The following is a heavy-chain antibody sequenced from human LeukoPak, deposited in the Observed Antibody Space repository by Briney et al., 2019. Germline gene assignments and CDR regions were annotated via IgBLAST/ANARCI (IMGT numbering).Heavy chain of an antibody. Sequence: ASMNVSCKASGYTFRHYGISWLRQAPGQGLEWMGWISAYNGDTNFAQKLQGRVTMTTDTSTSTAYMELRSLISDDTAVYYCARDRYYYDSSGYYLFDYWGQGTLVTVSS. D-gene: IGHD3-22*01. V-gene: IGHV1-18*01. CDR1: GYTFRHYG. CDR2: ISAYNGDT. J-gene: IGHJ4*02. CDR3: ARDRYYYDSSGYYLFDY.